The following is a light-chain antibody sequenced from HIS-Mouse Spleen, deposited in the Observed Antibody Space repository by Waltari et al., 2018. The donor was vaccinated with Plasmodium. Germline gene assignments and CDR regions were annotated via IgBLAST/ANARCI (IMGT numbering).Light chain of an antibody. Sequence: SYELTQPPSVSVSPGQTARITCSGDALPKKYAYWYQQKSGQAPVLVIYEDSKRPSGVPERFSVSSSGTMATLNISGAQVEDAADYYCYSTDSSGNHRVFGGGTKLTVL. CDR3: YSTDSSGNHRV. V-gene: IGLV3-10*01. CDR1: ALPKKY. CDR2: EDS. J-gene: IGLJ3*02.